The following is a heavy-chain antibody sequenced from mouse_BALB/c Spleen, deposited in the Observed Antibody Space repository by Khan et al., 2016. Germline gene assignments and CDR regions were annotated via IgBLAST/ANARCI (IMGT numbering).Heavy chain of an antibody. CDR1: GFTFSGFW. CDR2: INSDGSAI. J-gene: IGHJ1*01. D-gene: IGHD2-3*01. V-gene: IGHV11-2*02. CDR3: MRYDGYYWYFDV. Sequence: DVQLLETGGGLVQPGGSRGLSCEGSGFTFSGFWMSWVRQTPGKTLEWIGDINSDGSAINYAPSIKDRFTIFRDNDKSPLYLQMSNVRSEDTATYFCMRYDGYYWYFDVWGAGTTVTVSS.